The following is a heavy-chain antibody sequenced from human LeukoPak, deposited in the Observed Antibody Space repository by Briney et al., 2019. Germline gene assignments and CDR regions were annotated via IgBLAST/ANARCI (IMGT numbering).Heavy chain of an antibody. Sequence: SVTVSCKASGGTFSIYAISWVRQAPGQGLEWMGGIIPIFGTTNYAQKFQGRVTITADESTSTAYMELSSLRSEDTAVYYCARAGGSAIAVAGTLFDYWGQGTLVTVSS. J-gene: IGHJ4*02. V-gene: IGHV1-69*01. CDR1: GGTFSIYA. CDR3: ARAGGSAIAVAGTLFDY. CDR2: IIPIFGTT. D-gene: IGHD6-19*01.